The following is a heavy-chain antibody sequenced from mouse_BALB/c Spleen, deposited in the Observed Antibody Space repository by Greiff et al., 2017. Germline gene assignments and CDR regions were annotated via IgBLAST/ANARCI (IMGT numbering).Heavy chain of an antibody. CDR1: GFNIKDTY. J-gene: IGHJ3*01. CDR3: ARPGLRSAWFAY. Sequence: EVQLQQSGAELVKPGASVKLSCTASGFNIKDTYMHWVKQRPEQGLEWIGRIDPANGNTKYDPKFQGKATITADTSSNTAYLQLSSLTSEDTAVYYCARPGLRSAWFAYWGQGTLVTVSA. V-gene: IGHV14-3*02. CDR2: IDPANGNT. D-gene: IGHD3-1*01.